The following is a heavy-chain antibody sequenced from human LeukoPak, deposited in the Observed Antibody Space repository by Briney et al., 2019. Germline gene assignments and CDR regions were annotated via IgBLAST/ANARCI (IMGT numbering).Heavy chain of an antibody. Sequence: SVTVSCTASGFTFTSSAVQWVRQARGQRLEWIGWIVVGSGNTNYAQKFQERVTITRDMSTSTAYMELSSLRSEDTAVYYCARGTPKTYYYMDVWSKGTTVTVSS. V-gene: IGHV1-58*01. CDR2: IVVGSGNT. CDR3: ARGTPKTYYYMDV. D-gene: IGHD1-1*01. CDR1: GFTFTSSA. J-gene: IGHJ6*03.